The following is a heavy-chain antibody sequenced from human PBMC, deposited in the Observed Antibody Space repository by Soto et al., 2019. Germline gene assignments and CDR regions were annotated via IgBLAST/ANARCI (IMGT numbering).Heavy chain of an antibody. CDR1: GFTFTSSA. Sequence: SVKVSCKASGFTFTSSAVQWVRQARGQRLEWIGWIVVGSGNTNYAQKFQERVTITRDMSTSTAYMELSSLRSEDTAVYYCAARTDSLRCWYSGLDVWGQGTTVTVSS. CDR2: IVVGSGNT. V-gene: IGHV1-58*01. D-gene: IGHD2-15*01. CDR3: AARTDSLRCWYSGLDV. J-gene: IGHJ6*02.